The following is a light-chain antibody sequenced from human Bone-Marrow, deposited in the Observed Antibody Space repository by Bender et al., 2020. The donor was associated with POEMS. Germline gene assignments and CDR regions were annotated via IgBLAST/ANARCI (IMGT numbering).Light chain of an antibody. Sequence: QSALTQPPSASGSPGQSVTISCTGTSSDVGGYNYVSWYQQHPGKAPKLIIYEGNERPSGLSNRFSGSKSGNTASLTISGLQADDEADYFCCSYAGSGTWVFGGGTKLTVL. J-gene: IGLJ3*02. CDR2: EGN. CDR3: CSYAGSGTWV. V-gene: IGLV2-23*01. CDR1: SSDVGGYNY.